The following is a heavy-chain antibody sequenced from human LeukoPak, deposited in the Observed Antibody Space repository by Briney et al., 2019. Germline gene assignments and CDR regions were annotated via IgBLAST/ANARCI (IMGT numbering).Heavy chain of an antibody. V-gene: IGHV4-59*10. D-gene: IGHD6-13*01. J-gene: IGHJ4*02. CDR2: IYTSGST. CDR3: ARDSIGIAAAGTN. CDR1: GGPFSGNS. Sequence: SETLSLTCAVYGGPFSGNSWGWFGHPPGKGLRWIGRIYTSGSTNYNPSLKSRVTMSVDTSKNQFSLKLSSMTAADTAVYYCARDSIGIAAAGTNWGQGTLVTVSS.